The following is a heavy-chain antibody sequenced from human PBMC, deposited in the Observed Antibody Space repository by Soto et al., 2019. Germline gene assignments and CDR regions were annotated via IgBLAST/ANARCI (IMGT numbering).Heavy chain of an antibody. Sequence: QVQLVETGGGVVQPGRSLRLSCAASGFTFSSYGMHCVRQAPGKGLAWVAVISYDGSNKYYADSVKGRFTISTDNSKNTLYLHMNSLRAEDTAVYYCAKEHINVEIVATTQDNAFEIWAQRTKVTVS. CDR2: ISYDGSNK. CDR3: AKEHINVEIVATTQDNAFEI. CDR1: GFTFSSYG. D-gene: IGHD5-12*01. J-gene: IGHJ3*02. V-gene: IGHV3-30*18.